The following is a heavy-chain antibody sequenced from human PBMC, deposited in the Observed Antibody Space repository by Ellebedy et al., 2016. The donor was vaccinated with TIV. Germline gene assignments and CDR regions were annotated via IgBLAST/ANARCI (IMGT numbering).Heavy chain of an antibody. CDR2: VTDTGNNK. CDR3: AKWTLIVVVVGATIDY. J-gene: IGHJ4*02. V-gene: IGHV3-30-3*02. Sequence: GESLKISCAASGSTFSSHAMVWVRQAPGKGLEWVASVTDTGNNKYYADSVKGRFTISRDNSKNTLNLQMNSLTTEDTAVYYCAKWTLIVVVVGATIDYWGQGTLVSVSS. CDR1: GSTFSSHA. D-gene: IGHD2-15*01.